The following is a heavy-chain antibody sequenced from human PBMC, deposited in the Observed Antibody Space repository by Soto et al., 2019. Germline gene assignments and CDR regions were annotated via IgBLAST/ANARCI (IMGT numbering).Heavy chain of an antibody. CDR2: INPNSGGT. CDR1: GYTFTGYC. D-gene: IGHD5-12*01. V-gene: IGHV1-2*04. Sequence: ASVKVSCKASGYTFTGYCMHWVRQAPGQGLEWMGWINPNSGGTNYAQKFQGWVTMTRDTSISTAYMELSRLRSDDTAVYYCARGGDGYNFPYYYGMDGWGQGTTVTVSS. CDR3: ARGGDGYNFPYYYGMDG. J-gene: IGHJ6*02.